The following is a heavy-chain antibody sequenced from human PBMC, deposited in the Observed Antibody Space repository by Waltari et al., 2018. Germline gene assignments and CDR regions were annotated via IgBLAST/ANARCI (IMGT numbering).Heavy chain of an antibody. CDR2: ISSGSSYI. J-gene: IGHJ4*02. V-gene: IGHV3-21*01. CDR3: AREWGVMVGTAGFYFDY. CDR1: GCTFSSYT. Sequence: EVQLVGSGGGLVKPGGSMRRSCAASGCTFSSYTMNCVRQAPGKGLEWVSSISSGSSYIYYADSVKGRFTISRDNAKNSLYLQMNSLRVEDTAVYYCAREWGVMVGTAGFYFDYWGQGALVTVSS. D-gene: IGHD2-15*01.